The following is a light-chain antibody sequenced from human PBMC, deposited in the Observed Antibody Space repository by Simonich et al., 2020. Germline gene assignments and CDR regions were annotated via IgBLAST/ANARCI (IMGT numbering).Light chain of an antibody. V-gene: IGLV2-14*01. Sequence: QSALTQPASVSGSPGQPITIPCTGTSSDVGGYNYVSWYQKHPGKAPKLLIYDGSKRPSGVSNRFSGSKSGNTASLTISGLQAEDEADYYCSSYTSSSTLVFGGGTKLTVL. CDR2: DGS. CDR3: SSYTSSSTLV. J-gene: IGLJ2*01. CDR1: SSDVGGYNY.